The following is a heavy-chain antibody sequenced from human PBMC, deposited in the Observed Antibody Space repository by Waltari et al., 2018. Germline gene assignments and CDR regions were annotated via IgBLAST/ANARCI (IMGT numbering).Heavy chain of an antibody. CDR1: RGTFIIYG. V-gene: IGHV1-69*09. Sequence: QVQLVQSGAEVKEPGSSVKVSCTASRGTFIIYGITWLRQAPGQGHEWMGRSIPMDGVTNYAQKFQGRVTISAEKSTYTAYMDLSSLTSEDTAVYFCARDLGTTVTEPYFDSWGQGTLVTVSS. CDR2: SIPMDGVT. CDR3: ARDLGTTVTEPYFDS. D-gene: IGHD4-17*01. J-gene: IGHJ4*02.